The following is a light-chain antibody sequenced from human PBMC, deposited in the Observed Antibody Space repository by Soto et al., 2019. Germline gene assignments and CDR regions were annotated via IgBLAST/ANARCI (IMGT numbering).Light chain of an antibody. J-gene: IGKJ1*01. CDR3: QQYGSSGT. Sequence: EIVSTQSPGTLCLSPGERATLSCRASQSVSNNYLAWYQQKPGQAPRLLIYGASNRATGIPDRFSGSGPGTDFTLTISRLEPEDFAVYYCQQYGSSGTFGQGTKVDIK. CDR2: GAS. V-gene: IGKV3-20*01. CDR1: QSVSNNY.